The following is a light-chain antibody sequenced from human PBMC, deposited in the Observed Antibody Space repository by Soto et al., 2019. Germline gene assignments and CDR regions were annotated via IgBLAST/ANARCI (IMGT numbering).Light chain of an antibody. Sequence: EIVLTQSPSTLSLSPGETATLSCRASQSLTSSYLAWYQQRPGQAPSLLIYGVSSRATGIPDRFSGSGSGTDFTLTITRLEPEDFAVYYCQHYGYSLWTFGQGTKVEIK. CDR2: GVS. CDR1: QSLTSSY. V-gene: IGKV3-20*01. J-gene: IGKJ1*01. CDR3: QHYGYSLWT.